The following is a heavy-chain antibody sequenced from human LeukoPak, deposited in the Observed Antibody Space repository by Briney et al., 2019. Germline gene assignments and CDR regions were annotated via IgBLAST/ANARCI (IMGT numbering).Heavy chain of an antibody. CDR1: GGSISTSDYY. CDR3: ATTLGGGNSGWYY. CDR2: IYYTGST. Sequence: SETLSLTCTVSGGSISTSDYYWGWIRQPPGKGLEWIGSIYYTGSTYYNPSLNSRVTMSVDTSKNQFSLRLSSVTAADTAVYYCATTLGGGNSGWYYWGQGTLVTVSS. V-gene: IGHV4-39*07. D-gene: IGHD6-19*01. J-gene: IGHJ4*02.